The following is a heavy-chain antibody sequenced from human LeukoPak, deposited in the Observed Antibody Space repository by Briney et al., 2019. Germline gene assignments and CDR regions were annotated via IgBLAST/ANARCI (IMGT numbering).Heavy chain of an antibody. J-gene: IGHJ6*02. V-gene: IGHV3-74*01. CDR2: INRGGSRT. D-gene: IGHD2/OR15-2a*01. CDR3: AKDVEVFYVLTDFSPYGMDV. CDR1: GFTFSNHW. Sequence: GGSLRLSCAASGFTFSNHWMHWVRQAPGTGLMWVSRINRGGSRTDYADSVKGRFTISRDKSKKTLYLQMNSLRAEDTAIYYCAKDVEVFYVLTDFSPYGMDVWGQGTTVTVSS.